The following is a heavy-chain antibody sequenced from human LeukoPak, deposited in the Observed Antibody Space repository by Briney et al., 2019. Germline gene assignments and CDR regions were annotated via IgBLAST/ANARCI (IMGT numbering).Heavy chain of an antibody. CDR2: IYYRGST. CDR1: GGSISNYY. V-gene: IGHV4-59*01. CDR3: ARGAATRNYYGMDV. D-gene: IGHD5-24*01. J-gene: IGHJ6*02. Sequence: SGTLSLTCTVSGGSISNYYWSWIRQPPGKGLEWIGYIYYRGSTNYNPSLKSRVTISVDTSKNQFSLKLSTVTAADTAVYYCARGAATRNYYGMDVWGQGTTVTVSS.